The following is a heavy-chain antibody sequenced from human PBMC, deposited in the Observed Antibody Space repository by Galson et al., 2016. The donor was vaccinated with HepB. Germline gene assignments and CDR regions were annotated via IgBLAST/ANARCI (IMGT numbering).Heavy chain of an antibody. D-gene: IGHD1-26*01. Sequence: SLRLSCAASGFTFRNFWMSWVRQAPGKGLEWVSVIYSGGSTYYADSVKGRFIISRDNSKNTVYLQMNSLRAEDTAVYYCARGYGSYHDYWGQGIQVTVSS. V-gene: IGHV3-66*01. CDR2: IYSGGST. CDR1: GFTFRNFW. J-gene: IGHJ4*02. CDR3: ARGYGSYHDY.